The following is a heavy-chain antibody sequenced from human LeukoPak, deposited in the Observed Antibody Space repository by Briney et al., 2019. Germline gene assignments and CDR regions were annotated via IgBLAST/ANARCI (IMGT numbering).Heavy chain of an antibody. V-gene: IGHV1-2*02. D-gene: IGHD5-12*01. Sequence: ASVKVSCKASGYTFTGYYMHWVRQAPGQGLEWMGWINFSSGDTNYAQKLRGRVTITRDMSSRTEYMELRSLRSDDTAVYYCARVAGYDGYDPRGYFDYWGQGTLVTVSS. J-gene: IGHJ4*02. CDR1: GYTFTGYY. CDR2: INFSSGDT. CDR3: ARVAGYDGYDPRGYFDY.